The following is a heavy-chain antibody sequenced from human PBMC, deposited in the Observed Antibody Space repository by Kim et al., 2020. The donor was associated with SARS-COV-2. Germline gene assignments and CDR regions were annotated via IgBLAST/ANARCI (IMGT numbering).Heavy chain of an antibody. D-gene: IGHD2-2*01. CDR1: GGSISSYY. Sequence: SETLSLTCTVSGGSISSYYWSWIRQPPGKGLEWIGYIYYSGSTNYNPSLKSRVTISVDTSKNQFSLKLSSVTAADTAVYYCARAPAPDAFDIWGQGTMVTVSS. CDR3: ARAPAPDAFDI. V-gene: IGHV4-59*01. CDR2: IYYSGST. J-gene: IGHJ3*02.